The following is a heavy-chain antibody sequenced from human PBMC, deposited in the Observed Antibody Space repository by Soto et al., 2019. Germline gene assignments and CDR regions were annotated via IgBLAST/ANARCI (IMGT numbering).Heavy chain of an antibody. CDR3: ARDAPRSSGRFDY. D-gene: IGHD1-26*01. J-gene: IGHJ4*02. Sequence: PGGSLRLSCAASGFTFSSYSMNWVRQAPGKGLEWVSSISSSSSYIYYADSVKGRFTISRDNAKNSLYLQMNSLRAEDTAVYYCARDAPRSSGRFDYWGQGTLVTVSS. CDR2: ISSSSSYI. V-gene: IGHV3-21*04. CDR1: GFTFSSYS.